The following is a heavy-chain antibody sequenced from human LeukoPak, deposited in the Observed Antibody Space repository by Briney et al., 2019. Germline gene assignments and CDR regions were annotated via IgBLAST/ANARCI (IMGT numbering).Heavy chain of an antibody. CDR1: GASISSSSYY. CDR2: IFYGGGT. J-gene: IGHJ4*02. CDR3: ASVAYSYGYYFDY. V-gene: IGHV4-39*01. D-gene: IGHD5-18*01. Sequence: SETLSLTCTASGASISSSSYYWGWTRQPPGKGLEWIGSIFYGGGTYNNPSLKSRVTISVDTSKNQFSLKLSSVTAADTAVYYCASVAYSYGYYFDYWGQGTLVTVSS.